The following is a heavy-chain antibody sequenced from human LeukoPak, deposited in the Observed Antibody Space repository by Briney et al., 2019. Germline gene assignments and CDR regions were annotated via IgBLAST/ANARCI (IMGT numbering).Heavy chain of an antibody. CDR3: AKDVYPFLSGTYNDY. Sequence: PGGSLRLSCAASGFTFSNYGMHWVRQAPGKGLEWVAFIRDDGNNKYYADSVKGRFTISRDNSKNTLYLQMNSLRAEDTAVYYCAKDVYPFLSGTYNDYWGQGTLVTVSS. CDR2: IRDDGNNK. J-gene: IGHJ4*02. V-gene: IGHV3-30*02. CDR1: GFTFSNYG. D-gene: IGHD1-20*01.